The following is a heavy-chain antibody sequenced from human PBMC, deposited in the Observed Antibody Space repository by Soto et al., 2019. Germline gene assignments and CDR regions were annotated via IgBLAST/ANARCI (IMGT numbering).Heavy chain of an antibody. CDR2: ISYDGSNK. CDR3: ARDSGIAVAVEHYYGMDV. CDR1: GFTFSSYA. V-gene: IGHV3-30-3*01. Sequence: QVQLVESGGGVVQPGRSLRLSCAASGFTFSSYAMHWVRQAPGKGLEWVAVISYDGSNKYYADSVKGRFTISRDNSKNTXXLQMNSLRAEDTAVYYCARDSGIAVAVEHYYGMDVWGQGTTVTVSS. D-gene: IGHD6-19*01. J-gene: IGHJ6*02.